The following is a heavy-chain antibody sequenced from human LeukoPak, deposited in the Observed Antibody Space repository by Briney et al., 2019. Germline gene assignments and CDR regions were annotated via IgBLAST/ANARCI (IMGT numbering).Heavy chain of an antibody. J-gene: IGHJ4*02. V-gene: IGHV1-18*01. D-gene: IGHD3-22*01. CDR1: GYTFTSYG. CDR2: ISAYNGNT. CDR3: ARAPSIDTYYYDSSGYLGPLDY. Sequence: ASVKVSCKASGYTFTSYGISWVRQSPGQGLEWMGWISAYNGNTNYAQKLRGRVTMTTDTSTSTAYMELRSLRSDDTAVYYCARAPSIDTYYYDSSGYLGPLDYWGQGTLVTVSS.